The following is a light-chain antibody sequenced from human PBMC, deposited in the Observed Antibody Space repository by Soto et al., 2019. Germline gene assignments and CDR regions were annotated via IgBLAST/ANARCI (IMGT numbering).Light chain of an antibody. V-gene: IGKV3-15*01. CDR2: GAS. CDR1: QSVSSK. J-gene: IGKJ1*01. CDR3: QQYNNWPWT. Sequence: EIVLTQSPSTLSFSPWERSTLSFRASQSVSSKLAWYQQKPGQVPRLLIYGASTRATAIPARFSGSGSGTDFTLTISSLQSEDFAVYYCQQYNNWPWTFGQGTKVDIK.